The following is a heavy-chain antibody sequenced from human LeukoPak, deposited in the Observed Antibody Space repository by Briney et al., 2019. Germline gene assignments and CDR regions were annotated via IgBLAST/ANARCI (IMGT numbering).Heavy chain of an antibody. CDR1: GYIFTSYG. Sequence: ASVKVSCKASGYIFTSYGISWVRQAPGQGLEWMGGIIPIFGTANYAQKFQGRVTITADESTSTAYMELSSLRSEDTAVYYCALGYEYYFDYWGQGTLVTVSS. CDR2: IIPIFGTA. V-gene: IGHV1-69*13. D-gene: IGHD5-12*01. J-gene: IGHJ4*02. CDR3: ALGYEYYFDY.